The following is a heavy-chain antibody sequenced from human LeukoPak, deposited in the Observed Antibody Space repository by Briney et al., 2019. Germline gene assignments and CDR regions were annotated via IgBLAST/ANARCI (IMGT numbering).Heavy chain of an antibody. V-gene: IGHV4-34*01. J-gene: IGHJ6*02. CDR3: ARGLRRYYYYYGMDV. Sequence: SETLSLTCAVYGGSFSGYYWNWIRQPPGKGLEWIGEINHSGSTNYNPSLKSRVTISVDTSKNQFSLKLSSMTAADTAVYYCARGLRRYYYYYGMDVWGQGTTVTVSS. D-gene: IGHD6-25*01. CDR2: INHSGST. CDR1: GGSFSGYY.